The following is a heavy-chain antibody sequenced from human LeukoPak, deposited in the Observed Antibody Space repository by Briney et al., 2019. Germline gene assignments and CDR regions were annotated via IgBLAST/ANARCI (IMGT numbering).Heavy chain of an antibody. D-gene: IGHD2-21*01. J-gene: IGHJ4*02. CDR1: GFTFTTYW. Sequence: GGSLRLSCAASGFTFTTYWMHWVRQVPGKGLVRVSRIHSDGTSTNYADSVKGRFTISRDNAKNTLYLQMNSLRVEDTAVCYCARGYSVRGDYWGQGTLVTVSS. CDR3: ARGYSVRGDY. V-gene: IGHV3-74*01. CDR2: IHSDGTST.